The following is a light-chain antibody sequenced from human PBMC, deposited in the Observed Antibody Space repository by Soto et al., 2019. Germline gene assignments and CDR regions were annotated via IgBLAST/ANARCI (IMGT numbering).Light chain of an antibody. CDR3: QYYNTGPTWT. CDR2: GAS. V-gene: IGKV1-27*01. CDR1: QDIRYY. Sequence: DIQMTQSPSSLSASVGDRVTITCRASQDIRYYLGWYQQKPGQVPKLLIYGASTLQPGVPSRFSGSGSGTGFTLTISSLQPEDVATYFCQYYNTGPTWTFGQGTKVEIK. J-gene: IGKJ1*01.